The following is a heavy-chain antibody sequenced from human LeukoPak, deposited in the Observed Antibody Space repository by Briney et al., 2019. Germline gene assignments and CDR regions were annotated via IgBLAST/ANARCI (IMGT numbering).Heavy chain of an antibody. CDR2: IYPGDSDT. D-gene: IGHD3-10*01. CDR3: ARRPITMVRGVPGWFDP. CDR1: GYRFTNYW. Sequence: GESLKISCKGSGYRFTNYWIGWVRQMPGKGLEWMGIIYPGDSDTRYSPSFQGQVTISADKSISTAYLQWSSLKASDTAMYYCARRPITMVRGVPGWFDPWGQGTLVTVSS. V-gene: IGHV5-51*01. J-gene: IGHJ5*02.